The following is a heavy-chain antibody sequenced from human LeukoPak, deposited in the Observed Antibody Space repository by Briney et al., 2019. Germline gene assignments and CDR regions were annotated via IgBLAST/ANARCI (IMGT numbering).Heavy chain of an antibody. D-gene: IGHD1-26*01. CDR1: GYTFTSYG. V-gene: IGHV1-69*13. Sequence: ASVKFSCKASGYTFTSYGISWVRQAPGQGLEWMGGIIPIFGTANYAQKFQGRVTITADESTSTAYMELSSLRSEDTAVYYCATGSYSARAFDIWGQGTMVTVSS. J-gene: IGHJ3*02. CDR2: IIPIFGTA. CDR3: ATGSYSARAFDI.